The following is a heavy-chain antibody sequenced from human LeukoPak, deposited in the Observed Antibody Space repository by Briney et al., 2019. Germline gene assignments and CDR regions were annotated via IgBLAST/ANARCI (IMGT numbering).Heavy chain of an antibody. D-gene: IGHD4-23*01. CDR3: AKGVKDFDY. V-gene: IGHV3-23*01. CDR1: GFTFSSNA. Sequence: GGSLRLSCAASGFTFSSNAMSWVRQARGKGLEWVSAISSGGSSTYYADSVKGRFTISRDNSKNTLYLQMDSLRAEDTALYYCAKGVKDFDYWGQGTLVTVSS. CDR2: ISSGGSST. J-gene: IGHJ4*02.